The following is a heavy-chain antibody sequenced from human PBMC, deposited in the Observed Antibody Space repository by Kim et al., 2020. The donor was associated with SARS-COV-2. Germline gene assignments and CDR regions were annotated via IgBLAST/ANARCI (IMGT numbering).Heavy chain of an antibody. J-gene: IGHJ6*02. CDR3: AKDVRVGGGGMDV. Sequence: YADPRKGRFTISRDTSTNTLFLQMNSLSAEDTAVYYCAKDVRVGGGGMDVWGPGTTVTVSS. D-gene: IGHD3-16*01. V-gene: IGHV3-23*01.